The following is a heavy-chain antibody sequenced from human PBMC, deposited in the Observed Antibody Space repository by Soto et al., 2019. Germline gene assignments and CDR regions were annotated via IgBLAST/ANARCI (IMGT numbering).Heavy chain of an antibody. D-gene: IGHD2-15*01. V-gene: IGHV1-69*02. Sequence: SVKVSCKASGGTFSSYTISWVRQAPGQGLEWMGRIIPILGIANYAQKFQGRVTITADKSTSTAYMELSSLRSEDTAVYYCAASLYCSGGSCYTGPYDAFDIWGQGTMVTVSS. CDR2: IIPILGIA. CDR3: AASLYCSGGSCYTGPYDAFDI. CDR1: GGTFSSYT. J-gene: IGHJ3*02.